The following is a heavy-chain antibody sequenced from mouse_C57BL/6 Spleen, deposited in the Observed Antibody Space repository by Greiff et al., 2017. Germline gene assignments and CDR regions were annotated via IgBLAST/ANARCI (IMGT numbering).Heavy chain of an antibody. Sequence: EVQLQQSGPELVKPGASVKISCKASGYTFTDYYMNWVKQSHGKSLEWIGDINPNNGGTSYNQKFKGKATLTVDKSSSTAYMELRSLASEGSAVYYCARARPYYLGYWGQGITVTVDS. V-gene: IGHV1-26*01. CDR2: INPNNGGT. CDR3: ARARPYYLGY. J-gene: IGHJ2*01. CDR1: GYTFTDYY. D-gene: IGHD3-3*01.